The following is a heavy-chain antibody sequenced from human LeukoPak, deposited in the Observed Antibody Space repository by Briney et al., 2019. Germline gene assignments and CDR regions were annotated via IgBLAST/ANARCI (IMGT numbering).Heavy chain of an antibody. CDR2: INPNSGGT. J-gene: IGHJ3*02. Sequence: ASVKVSCKASGYTFTGYYMHWVRQAPGQGLEWMGWINPNSGGTNYAQKFQGRVTMTRDTSISTAYMELSRLRSDDTAVYYCARESWEDPPVNAFDIWGQGTMVTVSS. CDR1: GYTFTGYY. D-gene: IGHD1-26*01. CDR3: ARESWEDPPVNAFDI. V-gene: IGHV1-2*02.